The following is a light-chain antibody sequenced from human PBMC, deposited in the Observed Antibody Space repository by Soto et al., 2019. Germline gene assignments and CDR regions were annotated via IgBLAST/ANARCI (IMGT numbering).Light chain of an antibody. CDR1: QSVATY. Sequence: FVLTLSRAPVSLSPGERATLSCRASQSVATYLAWYQQKFGHDARLLIYDAASRGPGIPARCIGSGSWTDVTLTISSLEPEDVSVEYCQQRGSWPRTFGQGTKVDI. CDR3: QQRGSWPRT. CDR2: DAA. J-gene: IGKJ1*01. V-gene: IGKV3-11*01.